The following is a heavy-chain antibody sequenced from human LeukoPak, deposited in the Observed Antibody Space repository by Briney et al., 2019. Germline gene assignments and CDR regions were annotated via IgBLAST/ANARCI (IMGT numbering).Heavy chain of an antibody. CDR1: GHTFTGYY. CDR3: ARGAEYYYDSSFQH. D-gene: IGHD3-22*01. Sequence: ASVKVSCKASGHTFTGYYMHWVRQAPGQGLEWMGWINPNSGGTNYAQKFQGRVTMTRDTSISTAYMELSRLRSDDTAVYYCARGAEYYYDSSFQHWGQGTLVTVSS. J-gene: IGHJ1*01. V-gene: IGHV1-2*02. CDR2: INPNSGGT.